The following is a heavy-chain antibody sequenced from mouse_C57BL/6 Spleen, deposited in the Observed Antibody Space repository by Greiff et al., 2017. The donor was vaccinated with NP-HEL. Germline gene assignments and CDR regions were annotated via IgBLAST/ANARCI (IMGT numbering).Heavy chain of an antibody. D-gene: IGHD5-5*01. CDR2: ISGGGGNT. V-gene: IGHV5-9*01. Sequence: DVHLVESGGGLVKPGGSLKLSCAASGFTFSSYTMSWVRQTPEKRLEWVATISGGGGNTYYPDSVKGRFTISRDNAKNTLYLQMSSLRSEDTALYYCAREWLVDYHGPYFDYWGQGTTLTVSS. J-gene: IGHJ2*01. CDR1: GFTFSSYT. CDR3: AREWLVDYHGPYFDY.